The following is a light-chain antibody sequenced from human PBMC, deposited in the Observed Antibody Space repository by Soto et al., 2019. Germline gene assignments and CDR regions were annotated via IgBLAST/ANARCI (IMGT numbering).Light chain of an antibody. V-gene: IGKV3-11*01. CDR1: QSIDIY. CDR3: QQRTNWPPWT. CDR2: DAS. J-gene: IGKJ1*01. Sequence: EIVLTQSPGTLSLSPGERATLSCLASQSIDIYLAWYQQKPGQAPRLLIYDASNRATGIPARFSGSGSGTDFTLTISSLEPEDFAVYYCQQRTNWPPWTFGQGTKVDI.